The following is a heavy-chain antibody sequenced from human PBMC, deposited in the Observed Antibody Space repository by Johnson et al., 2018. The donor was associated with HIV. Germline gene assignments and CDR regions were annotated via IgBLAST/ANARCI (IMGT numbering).Heavy chain of an antibody. V-gene: IGHV3-15*01. D-gene: IGHD3-22*01. CDR2: IRSKTAGGTI. J-gene: IGHJ3*02. CDR3: AKDKSGRYYDSSGYSLDDAFDI. CDR1: GMAFSDLW. Sequence: VQLVESGGGLVKPGGSLTVSCAASGMAFSDLWMNWVRQAPGKGLEWVGRIRSKTAGGTIEYAAPVKGRFTISRDNSKNTLYLQMNSLRAEDTAVYYCAKDKSGRYYDSSGYSLDDAFDIWGQGTMVTVSS.